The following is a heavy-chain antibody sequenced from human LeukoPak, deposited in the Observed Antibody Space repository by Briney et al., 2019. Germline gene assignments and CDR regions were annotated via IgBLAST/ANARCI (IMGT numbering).Heavy chain of an antibody. CDR1: GFTFSSYG. D-gene: IGHD3-10*01. V-gene: IGHV3-30*03. CDR2: ISYDGSNK. Sequence: GRSLRLSCAASGFTFSSYGMHWVRQAPGKGLEWVAVISYDGSNKYYADSVKGRFTISRDNSKNTLYLQMNSPRAEDTAVYYCARGSLYYYGSGGDYWGQGTLVTVSS. CDR3: ARGSLYYYGSGGDY. J-gene: IGHJ4*02.